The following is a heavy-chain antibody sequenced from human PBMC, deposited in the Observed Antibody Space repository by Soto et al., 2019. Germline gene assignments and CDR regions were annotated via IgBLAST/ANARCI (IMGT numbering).Heavy chain of an antibody. CDR2: ISASGGTT. J-gene: IGHJ5*02. D-gene: IGHD6-19*01. V-gene: IGHV3-23*01. CDR1: GFTFTSYA. Sequence: EVQLLESGGGLVQPGGSLRLSCAASGFTFTSYAMSWVRQAPGKGLEWVSSISASGGTTYYADSVKGRFTISRDNSKNTLYLQGNSLRAEDTAVYYCANGAWAAVSGRGNWFDPWGQGTLVTVSA. CDR3: ANGAWAAVSGRGNWFDP.